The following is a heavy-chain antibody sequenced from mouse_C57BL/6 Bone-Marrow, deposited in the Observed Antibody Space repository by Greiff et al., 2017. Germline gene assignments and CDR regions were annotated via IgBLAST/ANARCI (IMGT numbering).Heavy chain of an antibody. Sequence: QVQLQQSGAELVRPGTSVKVSCKASGYAFTNYLIEWVKQRPGQGLEWIGVINPGSGGTNYNEKFKGKATLTADKSSSTAYMQLSSLTSEDSSVYFCARNSFYYWGQGTTLTVSS. CDR3: ARNSFYY. CDR2: INPGSGGT. CDR1: GYAFTNYL. J-gene: IGHJ2*01. V-gene: IGHV1-54*01.